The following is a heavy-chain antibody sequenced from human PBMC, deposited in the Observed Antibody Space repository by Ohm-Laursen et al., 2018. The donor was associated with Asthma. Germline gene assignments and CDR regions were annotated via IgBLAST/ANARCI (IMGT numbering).Heavy chain of an antibody. CDR3: ARIGPEWELPGREYSLHH. V-gene: IGHV3-21*01. J-gene: IGHJ1*01. D-gene: IGHD1-26*01. CDR2: ISTASTFI. Sequence: SLRLSCTASGYTFSRYSIHWVRQAPGKRLEWVASISTASTFIYYADSVRGRFTTSRDNAKNSVYLQMNSLRAEDTALYYCARIGPEWELPGREYSLHHWGQGTQVTVSS. CDR1: GYTFSRYS.